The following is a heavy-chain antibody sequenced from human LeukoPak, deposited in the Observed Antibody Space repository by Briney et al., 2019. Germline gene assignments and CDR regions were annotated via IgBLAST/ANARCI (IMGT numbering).Heavy chain of an antibody. CDR2: IYISGST. CDR1: GGSISSGSYY. Sequence: PSETLSLTCSVSGGSISSGSYYWSWIRQPAGKKLEWIGRIYISGSTNYNPSLKSRVTISVDTSKNQFSLNLSSVTAADTAVYYCARRLLGYCSGGSCYSGYFQHWGQGTLVTVSS. CDR3: ARRLLGYCSGGSCYSGYFQH. J-gene: IGHJ1*01. D-gene: IGHD2-15*01. V-gene: IGHV4-61*02.